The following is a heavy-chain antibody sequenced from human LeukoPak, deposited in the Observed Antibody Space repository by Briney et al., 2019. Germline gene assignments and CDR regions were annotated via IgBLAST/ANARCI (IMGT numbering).Heavy chain of an antibody. Sequence: GGSLRLSCAASGLTFSTHWMTWVRQAPGKGLEWLANIGGDGGKKFYVDSVKGRFTISRDNADNSLYLQMNSLRVEDTAVYYCVRDRGWRLLDYWGQGTLVTVSS. CDR1: GLTFSTHW. CDR2: IGGDGGKK. J-gene: IGHJ4*02. CDR3: VRDRGWRLLDY. D-gene: IGHD6-25*01. V-gene: IGHV3-7*01.